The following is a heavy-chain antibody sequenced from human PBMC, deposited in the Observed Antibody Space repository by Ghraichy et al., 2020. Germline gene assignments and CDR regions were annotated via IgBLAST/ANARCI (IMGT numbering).Heavy chain of an antibody. CDR1: GFTFNTYA. J-gene: IGHJ6*03. Sequence: LSLTCAASGFTFNTYAMSWVRQAPGKGLEWVSGISGSVGSTYYADSVKGRFTISRDNSKNTLYLQMNRLTAEDTAVYYCAKGWGTYYYYMDVWGKGTTVTVSS. V-gene: IGHV3-23*01. CDR2: ISGSVGST. CDR3: AKGWGTYYYYMDV. D-gene: IGHD1-7*01.